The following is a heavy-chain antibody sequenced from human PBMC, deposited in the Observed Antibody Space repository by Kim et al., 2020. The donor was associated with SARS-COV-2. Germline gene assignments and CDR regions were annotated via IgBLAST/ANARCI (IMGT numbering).Heavy chain of an antibody. V-gene: IGHV3-30*18. J-gene: IGHJ4*02. D-gene: IGHD6-6*01. CDR1: GFTFSSYG. Sequence: GGSLRLSCAASGFTFSSYGMHWVRQAPGKGLEWVAVISYDGSNKYYADSVKGRFTISRDNSKNTLYLQMNSLRAEDTAVYYCAKSHPDSIAAFDYWGQGT. CDR2: ISYDGSNK. CDR3: AKSHPDSIAAFDY.